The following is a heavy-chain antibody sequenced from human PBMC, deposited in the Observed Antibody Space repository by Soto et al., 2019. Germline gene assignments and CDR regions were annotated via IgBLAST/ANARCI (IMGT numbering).Heavy chain of an antibody. V-gene: IGHV4-34*01. CDR3: ARAGYCSGGSCYFFDI. Sequence: SETLSLTCAVYGGSFSGYYWSWIRQPPGKWLEWIGEINHSGSTNYNPSLKSRVTISVDTSKNQFSLKLSSVTAADTAVYYCARAGYCSGGSCYFFDIWGQGTMVTVSS. D-gene: IGHD2-15*01. CDR2: INHSGST. J-gene: IGHJ3*02. CDR1: GGSFSGYY.